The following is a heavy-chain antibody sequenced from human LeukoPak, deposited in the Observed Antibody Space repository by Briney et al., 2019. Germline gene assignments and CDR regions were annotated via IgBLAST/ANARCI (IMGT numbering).Heavy chain of an antibody. CDR1: GGSISSSSYY. D-gene: IGHD6-13*01. CDR2: IYYSGST. J-gene: IGHJ5*02. Sequence: SETLSVTCTVSGGSISSSSYYWGWIRQPPGKGLEWIGSIYYSGSTYYNPSLKSRVTISVDTSKNQFSLKLSSVTAADTAVYYCARDGIAAAGTVTRGGWFDPWGQGTLVTVSS. V-gene: IGHV4-39*02. CDR3: ARDGIAAAGTVTRGGWFDP.